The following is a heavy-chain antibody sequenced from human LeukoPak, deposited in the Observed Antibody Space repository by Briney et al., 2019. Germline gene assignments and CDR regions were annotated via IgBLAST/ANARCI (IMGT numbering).Heavy chain of an antibody. CDR3: ANGGGSYGSSSTILGDY. J-gene: IGHJ4*02. V-gene: IGHV3-30*02. CDR2: IRYDGSNK. CDR1: GFTFSSYG. Sequence: GGSLRLSCAASGFTFSSYGMHWVRQAPGKGLEWVAFIRYDGSNKYYADSVKGRFTISRDNSKNTLYLQMNSLRAEDTAVYYCANGGGSYGSSSTILGDYWGQGTLVTVSS. D-gene: IGHD6-6*01.